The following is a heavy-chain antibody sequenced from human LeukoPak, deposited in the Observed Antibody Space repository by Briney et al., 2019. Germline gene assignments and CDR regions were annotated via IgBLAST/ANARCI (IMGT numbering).Heavy chain of an antibody. V-gene: IGHV3-23*01. CDR3: AKGGYDKYYFDN. CDR1: GFTFTNCA. D-gene: IGHD3-22*01. CDR2: ISVGGDST. Sequence: GGSLRLSCTASGFTFTNCALSWVRQAPGKGLEWVSTISVGGDSTYYADSVKGRFTISRDNSMNTLYLQMNSLRVEDTAAYYCAKGGYDKYYFDNWGQGTLVTVSS. J-gene: IGHJ4*02.